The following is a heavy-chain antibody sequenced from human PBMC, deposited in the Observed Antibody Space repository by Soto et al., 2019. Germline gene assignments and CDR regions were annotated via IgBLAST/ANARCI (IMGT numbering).Heavy chain of an antibody. J-gene: IGHJ4*02. CDR1: GFTFSSYA. D-gene: IGHD3-9*01. V-gene: IGHV3-30-3*01. CDR3: VRGGLGYDILTGYYSGAHYFDY. CDR2: ISYDGNNK. Sequence: QVQLVESGGGVVQPGRSLRLSCAASGFTFSSYAMHWVRQAPGKGLEWVAVISYDGNNKYYADSVKGRFTISRDNSKNTLYLQMNSLRAEDTAVYYCVRGGLGYDILTGYYSGAHYFDYWGQGTLVTVSS.